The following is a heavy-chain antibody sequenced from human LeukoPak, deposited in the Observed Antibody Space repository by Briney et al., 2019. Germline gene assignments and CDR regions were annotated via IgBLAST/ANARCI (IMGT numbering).Heavy chain of an antibody. D-gene: IGHD2-2*03. CDR2: IIPILGIA. J-gene: IGHJ3*02. Sequence: SVKVSCKASGGTFSSYTISWVRQAPGQGLEWMGRIIPILGIANYAQEFQGRVTITADKSTSTAYMELSSLRSEDTAVYYCAVLDIVVVPAARDAFDIWGQGTMVTVSS. CDR1: GGTFSSYT. CDR3: AVLDIVVVPAARDAFDI. V-gene: IGHV1-69*02.